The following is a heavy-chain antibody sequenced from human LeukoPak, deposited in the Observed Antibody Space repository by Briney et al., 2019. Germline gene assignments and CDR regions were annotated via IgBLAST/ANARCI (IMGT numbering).Heavy chain of an antibody. V-gene: IGHV1-18*01. CDR2: ISAYNGNT. Sequence: GASVKVSCKISGYTFTNFGVSWVRQAPGQGLEWMGWISAYNGNTNYAQKLQGRVTMTTDTSTSTAYMELRSLRSDDTAVYYCARDESHGWAAFDIWGQGTMVTVSS. J-gene: IGHJ3*02. D-gene: IGHD1-26*01. CDR3: ARDESHGWAAFDI. CDR1: GYTFTNFG.